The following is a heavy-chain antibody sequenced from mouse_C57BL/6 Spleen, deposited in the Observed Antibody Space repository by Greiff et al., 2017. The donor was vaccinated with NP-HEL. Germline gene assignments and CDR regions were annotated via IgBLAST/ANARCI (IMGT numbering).Heavy chain of an antibody. V-gene: IGHV1-85*01. Sequence: QVQLQQSGPELVKPGASVKLSCTASGYTFTSYDINWVKQRPGQGLAWIGWIYPRVGSTKYNETFKGPATLTVDTSYSTAYMELHSLTSEDSAVYFCARSLYYGSSYWYFDVWGTGTTVTVSS. CDR1: GYTFTSYD. CDR3: ARSLYYGSSYWYFDV. J-gene: IGHJ1*03. D-gene: IGHD1-1*01. CDR2: IYPRVGST.